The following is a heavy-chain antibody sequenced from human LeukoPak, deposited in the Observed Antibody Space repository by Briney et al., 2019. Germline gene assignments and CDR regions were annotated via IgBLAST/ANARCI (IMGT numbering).Heavy chain of an antibody. Sequence: SETLSLTCTVSTGSLNSYFWTWVRQPAGKGLEWIGRVSGTGTAYSNPSLESRVIISLDTSRNQFSLKLMSVTAADTAVYYCARGKELTGTSGHNSFDFWGQGTLVSVSS. V-gene: IGHV4-4*07. CDR2: VSGTGTA. CDR3: ARGKELTGTSGHNSFDF. J-gene: IGHJ4*02. CDR1: TGSLNSYF. D-gene: IGHD1-7*01.